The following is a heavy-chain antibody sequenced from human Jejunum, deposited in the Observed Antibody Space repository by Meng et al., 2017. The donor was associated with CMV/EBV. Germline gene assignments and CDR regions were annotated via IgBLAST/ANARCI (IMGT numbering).Heavy chain of an antibody. CDR1: KGSISRGSHS. Sequence: CTVCKGSISRGSHSWGRIRERTGKGLEWIGSVDYSGSTYYNPSIKSRVSISVDTSKNQFSLKLSSVTAADTAVYYCARGAFGGWYGTWGQGTLVTVSS. CDR3: ARGAFGGWYGT. J-gene: IGHJ5*02. V-gene: IGHV4-39*07. CDR2: VDYSGST. D-gene: IGHD6-19*01.